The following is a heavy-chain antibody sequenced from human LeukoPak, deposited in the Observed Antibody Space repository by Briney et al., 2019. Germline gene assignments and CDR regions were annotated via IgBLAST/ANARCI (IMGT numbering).Heavy chain of an antibody. CDR2: IVVGSGNT. CDR3: AAPPNYYDSSGYSDY. CDR1: GFTFTSSA. D-gene: IGHD3-22*01. J-gene: IGHJ4*02. Sequence: GASVKVSCEASGFTFTSSAVQWVRQARGQRLEWIGWIVVGSGNTSYAQKFQERVTITRDMSTSTAYMELSSLRSEDTAVYYCAAPPNYYDSSGYSDYWGQGTLVTVSS. V-gene: IGHV1-58*01.